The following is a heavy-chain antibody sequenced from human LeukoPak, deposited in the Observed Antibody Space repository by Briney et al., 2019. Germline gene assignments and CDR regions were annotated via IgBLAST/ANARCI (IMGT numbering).Heavy chain of an antibody. CDR1: GFTFSSYA. D-gene: IGHD3-10*01. CDR2: ISGSGGST. J-gene: IGHJ4*02. V-gene: IGHV3-23*01. CDR3: AKDGWFGELLSIFDY. Sequence: PGGSLRLSCAASGFTFSSYAMGWVRQAPGKGLEWVSAISGSGGSTYYADSVKGRFTISRDNSKNTLYLQMNSLRAEDTAVYYCAKDGWFGELLSIFDYWGQGTLVTVSS.